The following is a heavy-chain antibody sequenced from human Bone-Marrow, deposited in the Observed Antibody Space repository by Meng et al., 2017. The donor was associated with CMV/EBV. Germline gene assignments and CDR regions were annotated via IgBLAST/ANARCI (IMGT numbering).Heavy chain of an antibody. CDR2: ISTSSGYI. Sequence: GGSLRLSCAASGFTFSSYTMNWVRQAPGQGLEWVASISTSSGYIYYADSVKGRFTISRDNANNSLYLQMNSLRGEDTALYYCVRQITQLLYEAEFDIWGQGTMVTVSS. V-gene: IGHV3-21*04. J-gene: IGHJ3*02. CDR3: VRQITQLLYEAEFDI. CDR1: GFTFSSYT. D-gene: IGHD2-2*02.